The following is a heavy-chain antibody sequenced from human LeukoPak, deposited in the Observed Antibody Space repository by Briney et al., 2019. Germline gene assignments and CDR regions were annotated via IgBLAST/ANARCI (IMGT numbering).Heavy chain of an antibody. CDR1: GGSFSDYY. CDR2: INHSGNT. Sequence: SETLSLTCAVYGGSFSDYYWTWVRQPPGKGLEWIGEINHSGNTNYNPSLKSRVTVSVDTSKSQFSLKLTSVTAADTAVYYCARRLWDTSGWYFDYWGQGRLVIVSS. CDR3: ARRLWDTSGWYFDY. D-gene: IGHD6-19*01. V-gene: IGHV4-34*01. J-gene: IGHJ4*02.